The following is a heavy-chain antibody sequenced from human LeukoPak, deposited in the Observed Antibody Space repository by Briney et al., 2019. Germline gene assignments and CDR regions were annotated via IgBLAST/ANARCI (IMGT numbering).Heavy chain of an antibody. CDR1: GFTFSSYS. CDR2: ISSSSSYI. J-gene: IGHJ3*02. V-gene: IGHV3-21*04. D-gene: IGHD3-16*01. CDR3: AILGGVDAFDI. Sequence: GGSLRLSCAASGFTFSSYSMNWVRQAPGKGLEWVSSISSSSSYIYYADSVKGRFTISRDNAKNSLYLQMNSLRAEDTALYYCAILGGVDAFDIWGQGTMVTVSS.